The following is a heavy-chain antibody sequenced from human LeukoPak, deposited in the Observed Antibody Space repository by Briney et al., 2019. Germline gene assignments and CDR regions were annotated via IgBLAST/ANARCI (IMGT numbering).Heavy chain of an antibody. CDR2: IYTSGST. Sequence: SETLSLTCTVSGGSISSNNYYWGWIRQPPGKGLEWIGNIYTSGSTYYSPSLKSRVIISLDTSKNQFSLTLSSVTAADTAVYYCAKGNPFYDYWGQGTLVTVSS. CDR3: AKGNPFYDY. J-gene: IGHJ4*02. CDR1: GGSISSNNYY. V-gene: IGHV4-39*07. D-gene: IGHD5/OR15-5a*01.